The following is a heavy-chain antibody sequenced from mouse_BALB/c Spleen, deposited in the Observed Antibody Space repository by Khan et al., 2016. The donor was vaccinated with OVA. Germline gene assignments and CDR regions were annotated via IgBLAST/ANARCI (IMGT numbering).Heavy chain of an antibody. V-gene: IGHV1-5*01. D-gene: IGHD1-3*01. Sequence: EVQLQQSGTVLARPGASVKMSCKASGYSFTCYLIHWVKQRPGQGLEWIGDIYPGNSDTSYNQKFKDKAKLTAGTSASTAYMEVSNLTNEDSAVYYCTRGGYSSFAYWGQGTLVTVSA. CDR1: GYSFTCYL. J-gene: IGHJ3*01. CDR3: TRGGYSSFAY. CDR2: IYPGNSDT.